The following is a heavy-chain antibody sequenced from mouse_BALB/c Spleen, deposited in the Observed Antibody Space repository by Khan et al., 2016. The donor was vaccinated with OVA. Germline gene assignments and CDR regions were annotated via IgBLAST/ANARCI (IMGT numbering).Heavy chain of an antibody. Sequence: QVQLKESGAELARPGASVKMSCKASGYTFTSYTIHWIKKRPGQGLEWIGYINPSNGYTNYNQKFKDKAILTTDKSSTTAYLQLSSLTSDESAVYNSVRDGAYHRNDGWFAYWGQGTLVTVSA. CDR2: INPSNGYT. CDR3: VRDGAYHRNDGWFAY. CDR1: GYTFTSYT. J-gene: IGHJ3*01. V-gene: IGHV1-4*01. D-gene: IGHD2-14*01.